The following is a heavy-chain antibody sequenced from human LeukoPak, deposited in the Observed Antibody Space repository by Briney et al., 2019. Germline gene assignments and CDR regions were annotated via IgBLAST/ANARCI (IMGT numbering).Heavy chain of an antibody. Sequence: SETLSLTCTVSGGSISSSSYYWGWIRQPPGKGLKWIGSIYYSGSTYYNPSLKSRVTISVDTSKNQFSLKLSSVTAADTAVYYCARAQVGATHDYWGQGTLVTVSS. CDR3: ARAQVGATHDY. J-gene: IGHJ4*02. CDR2: IYYSGST. D-gene: IGHD1-26*01. V-gene: IGHV4-39*07. CDR1: GGSISSSSYY.